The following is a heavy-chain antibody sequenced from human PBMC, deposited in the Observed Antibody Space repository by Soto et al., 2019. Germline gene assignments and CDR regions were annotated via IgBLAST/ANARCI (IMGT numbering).Heavy chain of an antibody. D-gene: IGHD3-10*01. CDR1: GGSISSGGYY. CDR2: IYYSGST. J-gene: IGHJ3*02. Sequence: QVPLQESGPGLVKPSQTLSLTCTVSGGSISSGGYYWSWIRQHPGKGLEWIGYIYYSGSTYYNPSLKSRVTISVDTSKNQFSLKLSSVTAADTAVYYCARFYMVRGVMGAFDIWGQGTMVTVSS. CDR3: ARFYMVRGVMGAFDI. V-gene: IGHV4-31*03.